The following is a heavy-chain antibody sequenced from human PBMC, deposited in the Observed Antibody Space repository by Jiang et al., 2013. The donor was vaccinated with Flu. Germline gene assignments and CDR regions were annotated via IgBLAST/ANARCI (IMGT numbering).Heavy chain of an antibody. CDR2: ISGSGGST. J-gene: IGHJ3*02. D-gene: IGHD2-21*02. V-gene: IGHV3-23*04. Sequence: LVESGGGLVQPGGSLRLSCAASGFTFSSYAMSWVRQAPGKGLEWVSVISGSGGSTYYADSVKGRFTISRDNSKNTLYLQMNSLRAEDTAVYYCAKDQVYCGGDCYLGPDAFDIWGQGTMVTVSS. CDR3: AKDQVYCGGDCYLGPDAFDI. CDR1: GFTFSSYA.